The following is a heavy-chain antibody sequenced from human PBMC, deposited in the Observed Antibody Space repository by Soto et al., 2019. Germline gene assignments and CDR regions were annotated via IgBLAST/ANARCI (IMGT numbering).Heavy chain of an antibody. V-gene: IGHV3-23*01. CDR1: GLTFSVYA. CDR3: AKERKWLETDFDS. Sequence: EVHLLESGGGLVQPGGSLRLSCAASGLTFSVYAMSWVRQAPGKGLEWVSGISGPGNSTYYAASVRGRFTTSRDNSKNIVYLQMNSLRPEDTAIYYCAKERKWLETDFDSWGQGTLVAVSS. D-gene: IGHD2-8*01. CDR2: ISGPGNST. J-gene: IGHJ4*02.